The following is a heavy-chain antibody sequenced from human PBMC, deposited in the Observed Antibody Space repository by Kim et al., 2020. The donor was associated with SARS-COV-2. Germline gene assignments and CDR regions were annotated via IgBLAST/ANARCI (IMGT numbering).Heavy chain of an antibody. CDR3: AREGRQYGDFN. J-gene: IGHJ4*02. V-gene: IGHV3-33*01. Sequence: KYYADSVKGRFTISRDNSKNTLYLQMNSLRAEDTAVYYCAREGRQYGDFNWGQGTLVTVSS. D-gene: IGHD4-17*01. CDR2: K.